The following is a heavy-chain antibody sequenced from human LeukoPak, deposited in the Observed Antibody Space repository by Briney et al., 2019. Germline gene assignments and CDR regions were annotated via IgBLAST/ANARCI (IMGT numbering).Heavy chain of an antibody. CDR1: GGSISSYY. CDR2: IYYSGST. V-gene: IGHV4-59*01. D-gene: IGHD3-16*01. Sequence: SETLSLTCTVSGGSISSYYWSWIRQPPGKGLEWIGYIYYSGSTNYNPSLKSRVTISVDTSKNQFSLNLTSVTAADTAVYYCARFTPQGYGWGGYNRFDPWGQGALVTVSS. CDR3: ARFTPQGYGWGGYNRFDP. J-gene: IGHJ5*02.